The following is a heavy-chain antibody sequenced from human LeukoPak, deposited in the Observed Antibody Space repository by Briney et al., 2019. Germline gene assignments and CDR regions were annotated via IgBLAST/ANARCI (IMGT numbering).Heavy chain of an antibody. V-gene: IGHV1-46*03. CDR2: INPSGGST. CDR3: ARDQSGDYSSSWYSQLHDAFDI. CDR1: GYTFTSYY. D-gene: IGHD6-13*01. Sequence: ASVKVSCKASGYTFTSYYMHWVRQAPGQGLEWMGIINPSGGSTSYAQKFQGRVTTTRDTSTSTVYMELSSLRSEDTAVYYCARDQSGDYSSSWYSQLHDAFDIWGQGTMVTVSS. J-gene: IGHJ3*02.